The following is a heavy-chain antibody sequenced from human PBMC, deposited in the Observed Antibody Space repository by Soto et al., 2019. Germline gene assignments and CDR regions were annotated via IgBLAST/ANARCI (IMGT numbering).Heavy chain of an antibody. CDR2: FDPDDGET. D-gene: IGHD3-22*01. CDR1: GYTLTELS. Sequence: ASVKVSCKVSGYTLTELSMHWVRQAPGKGLEWMGGFDPDDGETIYAQKFQGRVTMTEDTSTDTAYMELSSLRSEDTAVYYCATEKSGYYAYYYYGMDVWGQGTTVTVSS. V-gene: IGHV1-24*01. J-gene: IGHJ6*02. CDR3: ATEKSGYYAYYYYGMDV.